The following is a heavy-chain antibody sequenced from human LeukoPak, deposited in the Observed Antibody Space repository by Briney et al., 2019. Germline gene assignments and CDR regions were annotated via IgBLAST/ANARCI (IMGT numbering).Heavy chain of an antibody. V-gene: IGHV3-13*04. CDR1: GFTFSSND. Sequence: GGSLGLSCAASGFTFSSNDMHWVRQPTGKGLEWVSGIGFGGDTYYSGSVKGRFTISRDNAKNSLYLQMNSLRAGDTAVYYCTRGGRSAPFDYWGQGTLVTVSS. CDR2: IGFGGDT. J-gene: IGHJ4*02. CDR3: TRGGRSAPFDY. D-gene: IGHD1-26*01.